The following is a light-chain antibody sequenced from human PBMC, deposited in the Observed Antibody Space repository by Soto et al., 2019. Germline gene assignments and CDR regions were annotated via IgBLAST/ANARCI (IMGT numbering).Light chain of an antibody. CDR2: TNN. J-gene: IGLJ3*02. CDR3: AAWDDSLNGLV. CDR1: TSNIGGNI. V-gene: IGLV1-44*01. Sequence: QSVLTQPTSASGTPGQRVTISCSGSTSNIGGNIVNWYQQLPGTAPKLLIYTNNLRPSGVPDRFSGSKSGTSASLAISGLQSEDEAEYFCAAWDDSLNGLVFGGGTKLTVL.